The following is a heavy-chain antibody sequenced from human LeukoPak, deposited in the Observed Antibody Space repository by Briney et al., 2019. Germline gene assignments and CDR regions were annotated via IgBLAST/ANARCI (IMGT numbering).Heavy chain of an antibody. CDR3: ARATSGYDSWFDP. CDR2: IIPIFGTA. J-gene: IGHJ5*02. V-gene: IGHV1-69*06. D-gene: IGHD5-12*01. CDR1: GGTFSSYA. Sequence: SVKVSCKASGGTFSSYAISWVRQAPGQGLEWMGGIIPIFGTANYAQKFQGRVTITADKSTSTAYMELSSLRSEDTAVYYCARATSGYDSWFDPWGQGTLVTVSS.